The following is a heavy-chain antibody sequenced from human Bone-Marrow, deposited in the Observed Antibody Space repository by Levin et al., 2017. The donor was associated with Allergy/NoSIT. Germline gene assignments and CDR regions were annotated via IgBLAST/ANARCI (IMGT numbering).Heavy chain of an antibody. V-gene: IGHV3-30*18. CDR3: AKSGAYGDHSDYMGV. J-gene: IGHJ6*03. CDR1: GFTFRNYG. CDR2: ISYDGLTK. D-gene: IGHD4-17*01. Sequence: GGSLRLSCAAFGFTFRNYGMHWVRQAPGKGLEAVAVISYDGLTKTYAGSVEGRFTISRDNSKNTMYLQMNRLRADDAAVYYCAKSGAYGDHSDYMGVWGKGTTVTVSS.